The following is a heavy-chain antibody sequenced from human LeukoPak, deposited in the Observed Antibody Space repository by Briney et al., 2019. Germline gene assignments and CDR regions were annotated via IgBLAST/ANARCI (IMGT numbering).Heavy chain of an antibody. CDR1: GFTFSSYS. Sequence: PGGSLRLSCAASGFTFSSYSMNWVRQAPGKGLEWVSYTSSYSSAIYYADSVKGRFTISRDNAKTSLYLQMNSPRAEDTAVYYCARTASSGSLLDYWGQGTLVTVSS. V-gene: IGHV3-48*01. J-gene: IGHJ4*02. CDR3: ARTASSGSLLDY. CDR2: TSSYSSAI. D-gene: IGHD3-22*01.